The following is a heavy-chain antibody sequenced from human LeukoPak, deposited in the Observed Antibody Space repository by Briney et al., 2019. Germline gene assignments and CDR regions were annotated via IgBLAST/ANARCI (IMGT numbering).Heavy chain of an antibody. J-gene: IGHJ4*02. D-gene: IGHD2-8*02. Sequence: ASVKVSCKASGYTFTDYYIHWVRQAPGQGLEWMGIINPTGGTTVYTRKFQGRVTMTRDTATSTVNMDLISLRSEDTAVYYCARVSTGTIFDYWGQGTLVTVSS. V-gene: IGHV1-46*01. CDR2: INPTGGTT. CDR3: ARVSTGTIFDY. CDR1: GYTFTDYY.